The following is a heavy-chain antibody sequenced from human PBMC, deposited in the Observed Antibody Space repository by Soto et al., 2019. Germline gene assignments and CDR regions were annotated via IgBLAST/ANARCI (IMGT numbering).Heavy chain of an antibody. CDR3: ERGALAAAGNYGMDV. V-gene: IGHV3-30-3*01. J-gene: IGHJ6*02. D-gene: IGHD6-13*01. CDR2: ISYDGSNK. Sequence: PGGSLRLSCAASGFTFSSYAMHWVRQAPGKGLEWVAVISYDGSNKYYADSVKGRFTISRDNSKNTLYLQMNSLRAEDTAVYYCERGALAAAGNYGMDVCGQGPTVTVSS. CDR1: GFTFSSYA.